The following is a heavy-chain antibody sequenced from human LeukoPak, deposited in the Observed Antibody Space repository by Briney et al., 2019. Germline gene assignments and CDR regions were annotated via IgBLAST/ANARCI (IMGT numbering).Heavy chain of an antibody. CDR3: ARDSDIAFDY. J-gene: IGHJ4*02. CDR1: GFTFSSCF. CDR2: ISSSSSYI. Sequence: KPGGSLRLSCAASGFTFSSCFMNWVRQAPGKGLEWVSSISSSSSYIYYADSVKGRFTISRDNAKSSLYLQMNSLRAEDTAVYYCARDSDIAFDYWGQGTLVTVSS. V-gene: IGHV3-21*01. D-gene: IGHD2-15*01.